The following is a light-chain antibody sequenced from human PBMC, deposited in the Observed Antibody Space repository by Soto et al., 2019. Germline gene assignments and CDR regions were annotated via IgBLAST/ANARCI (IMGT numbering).Light chain of an antibody. CDR1: QSISSY. CDR2: AAS. J-gene: IGKJ4*01. CDR3: QQSYSTPYT. V-gene: IGKV1-39*01. Sequence: DIQMTHSPSSLSASVGDRVTITCRASQSISSYLNWYQQKPGKAPKLPIYAASSLQSGVPSRFSGSGSGTDFTLTISSLQPEDFATYYCQQSYSTPYTFGGGTKVDNK.